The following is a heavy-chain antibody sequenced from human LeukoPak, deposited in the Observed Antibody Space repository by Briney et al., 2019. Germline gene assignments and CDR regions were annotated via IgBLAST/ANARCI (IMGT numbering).Heavy chain of an antibody. CDR3: AKGSRPVIAATFFDY. CDR2: ISGSGTNT. D-gene: IGHD2-15*01. CDR1: GFTFSSYG. V-gene: IGHV3-23*01. Sequence: PGGTLRLSCAASGFTFSSYGMCWVRQAPGKGLEWVSVISGSGTNTYYADSVKGRFTISRDNSKNTLYLQMNSLRAEDTAVYYCAKGSRPVIAATFFDYWGQGTLVTASS. J-gene: IGHJ4*02.